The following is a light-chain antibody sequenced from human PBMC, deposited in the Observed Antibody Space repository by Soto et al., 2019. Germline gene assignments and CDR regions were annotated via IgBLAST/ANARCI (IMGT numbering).Light chain of an antibody. J-gene: IGKJ1*01. CDR3: QQYNSHSWT. Sequence: DIQMTQSPSTLSASVGDRVTITCRASQSISTWLAWYQQKPGKAPNLLIYKAYNLKSGVPSRFSGSGYDTEFTLTISSLQPDDFASYYCQQYNSHSWTFGQGTKVEIK. CDR1: QSISTW. CDR2: KAY. V-gene: IGKV1-5*03.